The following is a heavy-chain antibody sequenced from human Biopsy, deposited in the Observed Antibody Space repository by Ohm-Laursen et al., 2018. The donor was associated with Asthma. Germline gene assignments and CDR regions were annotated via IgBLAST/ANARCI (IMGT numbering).Heavy chain of an antibody. CDR2: IMSVFGTT. J-gene: IGHJ6*02. D-gene: IGHD6-19*01. CDR3: ARCQVGYSSGWSLLLKKIYYSGMDV. CDR1: GGTFSNFA. Sequence: SVKVSCKIPGGTFSNFAISWVRQAPGQGLEWLGGIMSVFGTTNYAQKFQGRVTITADESTSTAYMEVASLRSEDTAIYYCARCQVGYSSGWSLLLKKIYYSGMDVWDQGTAVTVSS. V-gene: IGHV1-69*13.